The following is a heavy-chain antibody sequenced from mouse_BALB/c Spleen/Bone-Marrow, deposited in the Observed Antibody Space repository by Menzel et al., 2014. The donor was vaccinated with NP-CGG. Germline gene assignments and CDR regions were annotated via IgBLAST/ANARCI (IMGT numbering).Heavy chain of an antibody. CDR3: AREASYGPDY. CDR2: INPSNGRT. Sequence: VQLQQSGAELVKPGASVKLSCKASGYTFTRYWMEWVKQRPGQGLEWIGEINPSNGRTNYNEKFKSKATLTVDKSSSTAYMQLSSLTSKDPAAYYCAREASYGPDYCGPRTTLTVSS. CDR1: GYTFTRYW. V-gene: IGHV1S81*02. J-gene: IGHJ2*01. D-gene: IGHD1-2*01.